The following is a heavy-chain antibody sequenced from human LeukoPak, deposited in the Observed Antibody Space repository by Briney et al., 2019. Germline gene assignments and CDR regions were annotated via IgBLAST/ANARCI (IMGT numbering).Heavy chain of an antibody. D-gene: IGHD4-23*01. J-gene: IGHJ5*02. Sequence: PGGSLRLSCAASGFTFSSYSMNWVRQAPGKGLEWVSSISSSSSYIYYADSVKGRFTISRDNAKNLVFLQMNSLRVEDTAVYYCARTKWQLPWTWGQGTQVTVSS. CDR2: ISSSSSYI. V-gene: IGHV3-21*06. CDR1: GFTFSSYS. CDR3: ARTKWQLPWT.